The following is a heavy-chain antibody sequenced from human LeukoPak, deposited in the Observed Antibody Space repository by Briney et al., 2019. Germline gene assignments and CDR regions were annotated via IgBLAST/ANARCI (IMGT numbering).Heavy chain of an antibody. CDR2: IYTSGST. J-gene: IGHJ6*03. CDR1: GGSISSYY. Sequence: PSETLSLTCTVSGGSISSYYWSWIRQPAGKGLEWIGRIYTSGSTNYNLSLKSRVTMSIDTSKNQFSLKLTSVTAADTAVYYCARDFTDSGSSLVYYYYYYMDVWGKGTTVTVSS. D-gene: IGHD1-26*01. V-gene: IGHV4-4*07. CDR3: ARDFTDSGSSLVYYYYYYMDV.